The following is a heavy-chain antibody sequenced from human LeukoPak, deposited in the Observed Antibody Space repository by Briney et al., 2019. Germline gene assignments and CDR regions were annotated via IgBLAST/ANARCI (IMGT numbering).Heavy chain of an antibody. Sequence: SETLSLTCTVAGGSISSYYWSWIRQPAGKGLEWIGRIYTSGSTNYNPSLKSRVTMSVDTSKNQFSLKLSSVTAADTAVYYCARSTVLLWFGALDPWGQGTLVTVSS. CDR2: IYTSGST. V-gene: IGHV4-4*07. J-gene: IGHJ5*02. CDR3: ARSTVLLWFGALDP. D-gene: IGHD3-10*01. CDR1: GGSISSYY.